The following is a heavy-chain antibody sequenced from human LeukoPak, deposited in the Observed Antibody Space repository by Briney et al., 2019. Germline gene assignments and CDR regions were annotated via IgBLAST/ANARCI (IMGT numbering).Heavy chain of an antibody. V-gene: IGHV3-23*01. CDR1: GFTFDDYA. CDR2: ITGSGGRT. CDR3: AKARSESSAYSFEM. D-gene: IGHD3-22*01. Sequence: GRSLRLSCAASGFTFDDYAMNWVHQAPGKGLDWVSNITGSGGRTHYADSVKGRFTISRDNSKNTLYLQMNSLRAEDTAVYYCAKARSESSAYSFEMWGQGTLVTVSS. J-gene: IGHJ3*02.